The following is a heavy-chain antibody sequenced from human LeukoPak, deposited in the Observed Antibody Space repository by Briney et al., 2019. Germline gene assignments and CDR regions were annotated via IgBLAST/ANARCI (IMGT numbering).Heavy chain of an antibody. Sequence: ASVKVSCKASGYTFTGYYMHWVRQAPGQGLEWMGWINPNSGGTSYAPNFQGRVTMTRDTSISTAYMELSSLRSDDMAVYFCARDRVGSAWDFDYWGQGTLVTVSS. V-gene: IGHV1-2*02. CDR3: ARDRVGSAWDFDY. CDR1: GYTFTGYY. D-gene: IGHD6-19*01. CDR2: INPNSGGT. J-gene: IGHJ4*02.